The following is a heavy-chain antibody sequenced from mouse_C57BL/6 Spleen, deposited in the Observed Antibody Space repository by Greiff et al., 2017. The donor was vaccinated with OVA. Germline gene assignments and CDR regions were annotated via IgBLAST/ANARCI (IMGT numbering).Heavy chain of an antibody. CDR3: ARHEGPSYYYGSSSCFAY. D-gene: IGHD1-1*01. J-gene: IGHJ2*01. Sequence: VQLQQSGAELVKPGASVKLSCKASGYTFTEYTIHWVKQRSGQGLEWIGWFYPGSGSIKYNEKFKDKATLTEYKSSSTVYMELSRLTSEDSAVYFCARHEGPSYYYGSSSCFAYWGQGTTLTVSS. V-gene: IGHV1-62-2*01. CDR1: GYTFTEYT. CDR2: FYPGSGSI.